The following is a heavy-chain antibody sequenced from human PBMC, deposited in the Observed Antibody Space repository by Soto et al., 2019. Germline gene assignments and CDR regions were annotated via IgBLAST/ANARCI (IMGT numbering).Heavy chain of an antibody. Sequence: GGSLRLSCAASGLTVGDNYMSWVRQAPGMELEWVSAIYYNGTTYYADSVKGRFTISRDTSKNTLSLQMDSLRVEDTAVYYCVRPLSSGRNYGKDVWGQGTTVTVSS. V-gene: IGHV3-53*01. CDR3: VRPLSSGRNYGKDV. D-gene: IGHD3-10*01. CDR2: IYYNGTT. J-gene: IGHJ6*02. CDR1: GLTVGDNY.